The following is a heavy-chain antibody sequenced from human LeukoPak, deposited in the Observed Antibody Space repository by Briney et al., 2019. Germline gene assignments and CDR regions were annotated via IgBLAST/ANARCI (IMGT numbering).Heavy chain of an antibody. D-gene: IGHD1-26*01. V-gene: IGHV4-39*07. CDR3: TSLRSGIYPVFDS. CDR1: EGSIINSDYY. Sequence: PSETLSLTCSVSEGSIINSDYYWAWIRQPPGKEVEWLGSIEFGGATHYNPSVESRLTVSIDTSRNQFFLRLTSVTAADTATYYRTSLRSGIYPVFDSWGQGILVTVSS. CDR2: IEFGGAT. J-gene: IGHJ4*02.